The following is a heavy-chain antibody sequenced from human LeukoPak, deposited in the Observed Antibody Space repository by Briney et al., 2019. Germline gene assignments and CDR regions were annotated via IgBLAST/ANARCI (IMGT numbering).Heavy chain of an antibody. Sequence: SVKVSCKASGGTFSSYAISWVRQAPGQGLEWMGRIIPILGIANYAQKFQGRVTITADKSTSTAYMELSSLRFEDSAVYFCARHSSRGHYYDFDFWGQGSLVTVSS. D-gene: IGHD3-22*01. J-gene: IGHJ4*02. V-gene: IGHV1-69*04. CDR3: ARHSSRGHYYDFDF. CDR1: GGTFSSYA. CDR2: IIPILGIA.